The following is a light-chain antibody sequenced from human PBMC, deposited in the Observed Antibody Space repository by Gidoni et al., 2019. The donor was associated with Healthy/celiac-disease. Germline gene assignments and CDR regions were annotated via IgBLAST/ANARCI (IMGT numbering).Light chain of an antibody. V-gene: IGKV1-5*03. CDR1: QSISSW. Sequence: DLQMTQSPSTLSASVGDRVTITCLDSQSISSWLAWYQPKPGKAPKLLTYKASSLESGVPSRFSGSGSGTEFTLTISSLQPDEFATYYCQQYNSYSRGTFGQGTKVEIK. CDR2: KAS. CDR3: QQYNSYSRGT. J-gene: IGKJ1*01.